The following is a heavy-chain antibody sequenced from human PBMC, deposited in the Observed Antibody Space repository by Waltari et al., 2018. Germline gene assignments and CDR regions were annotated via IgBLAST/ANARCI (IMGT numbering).Heavy chain of an antibody. CDR1: GYSISSGYY. Sequence: QVQLQESGPGLVKPSETLSITCAVSGYSISSGYYWGWIRQPPGKGLEWIGSIYHSGSNHYNPSLKSRVTISVDTSKNQFSLKLSSLTAADTAVYYCARQTYYDILTGYYYFDYWGQGTLVTVSS. D-gene: IGHD3-9*01. CDR3: ARQTYYDILTGYYYFDY. V-gene: IGHV4-38-2*01. CDR2: IYHSGSN. J-gene: IGHJ4*02.